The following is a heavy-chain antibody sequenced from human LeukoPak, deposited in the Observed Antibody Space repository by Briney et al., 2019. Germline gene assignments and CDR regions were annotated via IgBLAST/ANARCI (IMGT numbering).Heavy chain of an antibody. CDR3: ARDLRRPGGYCSGGSCYSGWFDP. J-gene: IGHJ5*02. Sequence: ASAKVSCKASGYTFTSYYMHWVRQAPGQGLEWMGIINPSGGSTSYAQKFQGRVTMTRDMSTSTVYMELSSLRSEDTAVYYCARDLRRPGGYCSGGSCYSGWFDPWGQGTLVTVSS. CDR2: INPSGGST. CDR1: GYTFTSYY. V-gene: IGHV1-46*01. D-gene: IGHD2-15*01.